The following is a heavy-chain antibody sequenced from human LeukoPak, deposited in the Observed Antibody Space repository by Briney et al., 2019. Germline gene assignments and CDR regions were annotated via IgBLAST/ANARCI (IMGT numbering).Heavy chain of an antibody. CDR1: AGSISSYS. D-gene: IGHD3-10*01. J-gene: IGHJ4*02. V-gene: IGHV4-59*01. CDR3: ARASGSGSYPLDY. Sequence: KASETLSLTCSVSAGSISSYSWSWLRQPPGKGLEWVGYTYNSGSTYYNPSLKSRITISVDSPTNHFSLKLTSVPAAATAVSSLARASGSGSYPLDYWGQGTLVTVSS. CDR2: TYNSGST.